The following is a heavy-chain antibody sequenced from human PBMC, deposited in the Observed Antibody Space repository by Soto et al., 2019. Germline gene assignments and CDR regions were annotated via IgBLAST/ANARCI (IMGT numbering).Heavy chain of an antibody. D-gene: IGHD3-22*01. V-gene: IGHV4-59*01. J-gene: IGHJ6*02. CDR2: IYYSGST. Sequence: SETLSLTCTVSGGSISSYYWSWIRQPPVKGLEWIGYIYYSGSTNYNPSLKSRVTISVDTSKNQFSLKLSSVTAADTAVYYCARGITMIVVEYSREYYYYGMDVWGQGTTVTVYS. CDR1: GGSISSYY. CDR3: ARGITMIVVEYSREYYYYGMDV.